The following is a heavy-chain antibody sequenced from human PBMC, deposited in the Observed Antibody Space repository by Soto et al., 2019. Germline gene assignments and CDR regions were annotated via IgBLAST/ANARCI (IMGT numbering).Heavy chain of an antibody. CDR2: IYYSGST. CDR3: ARDGGVYYDFWSGPPYGMDV. D-gene: IGHD3-3*01. CDR1: GGSISSGDYY. V-gene: IGHV4-30-4*01. Sequence: SETLSLTCTVSGGSISSGDYYWSWIRQPPGKGLEWIGYIYYSGSTYYNPSLKSRVTISVDTSKNQFSLKLSSVTAADTAVYYCARDGGVYYDFWSGPPYGMDVWGQGTTVTSP. J-gene: IGHJ6*02.